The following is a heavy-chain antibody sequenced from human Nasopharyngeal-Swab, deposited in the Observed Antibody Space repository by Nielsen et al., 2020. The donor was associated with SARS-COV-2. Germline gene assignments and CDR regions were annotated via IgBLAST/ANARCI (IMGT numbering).Heavy chain of an antibody. CDR2: IYYSGST. CDR1: GGSISSYY. V-gene: IGHV4-59*01. CDR3: AREIRVRGDFWSGYYTLFDY. J-gene: IGHJ4*02. D-gene: IGHD3-3*01. Sequence: SETLSLTCTASGGSISSYYWSWIRQPPGKGLEWIGYIYYSGSTNYNPSLKSRVTISVDTSKNQFSLKLSSVTAADTAVYYCAREIRVRGDFWSGYYTLFDYWGQGTLVTVSS.